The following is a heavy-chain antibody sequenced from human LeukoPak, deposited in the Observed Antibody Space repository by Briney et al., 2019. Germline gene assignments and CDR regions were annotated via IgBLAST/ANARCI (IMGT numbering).Heavy chain of an antibody. Sequence: SQTLSLTCTVSGGSISSGGYYWSWIRQPPGKGLEWIGYIYHSGSTYYNPSLKSRVTISVGRSKNQFSLKLSSVTAADTAVYYCARRLRDFEELDYWGQGTLVTVSS. CDR2: IYHSGST. V-gene: IGHV4-30-2*01. CDR3: ARRLRDFEELDY. D-gene: IGHD6-25*01. J-gene: IGHJ4*02. CDR1: GGSISSGGYY.